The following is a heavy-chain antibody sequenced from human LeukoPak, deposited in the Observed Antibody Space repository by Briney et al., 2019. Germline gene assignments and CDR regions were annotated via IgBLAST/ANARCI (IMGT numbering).Heavy chain of an antibody. V-gene: IGHV4-59*08. Sequence: PSETPSLTCTVSGGSISSYYWSWIRQPPGKRLEWIGYIYYSGSTYYNPSLKSRVTISVDTSKNQFSLKLSSVTAADTAVYYCASQSVAGKSDYWGQGTLVTVSS. D-gene: IGHD6-19*01. CDR1: GGSISSYY. CDR2: IYYSGST. CDR3: ASQSVAGKSDY. J-gene: IGHJ4*02.